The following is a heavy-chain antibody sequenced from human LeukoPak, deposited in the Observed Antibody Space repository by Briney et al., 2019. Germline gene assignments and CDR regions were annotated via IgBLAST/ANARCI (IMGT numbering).Heavy chain of an antibody. J-gene: IGHJ4*02. CDR3: ARDVPHRTAGSPGDY. CDR2: IYYSGST. V-gene: IGHV4-39*07. Sequence: PSETLSLTCTVSGGSISSSSYYWGWIRQPPGKGLESIGSIYYSGSTYYNPSLKSRVTISVDTSKNQFSLKLSSVTAADTAVYYCARDVPHRTAGSPGDYWGQGTLVTVSS. CDR1: GGSISSSSYY. D-gene: IGHD6-13*01.